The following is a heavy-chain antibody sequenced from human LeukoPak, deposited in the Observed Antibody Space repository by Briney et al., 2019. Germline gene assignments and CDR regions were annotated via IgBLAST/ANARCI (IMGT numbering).Heavy chain of an antibody. V-gene: IGHV1-69*13. J-gene: IGHJ5*02. CDR1: GGTFSSYA. CDR2: IIPIFGTA. Sequence: ASVKVSCKASGGTFSSYAISWVRQAPGQGLEWMGGIIPIFGTANYAQKFQGRVTITADESTSTAYMELSSLRSEDTAVYYCASDGASSGDTNWFDPWGQGILVTVSS. CDR3: ASDGASSGDTNWFDP. D-gene: IGHD3-22*01.